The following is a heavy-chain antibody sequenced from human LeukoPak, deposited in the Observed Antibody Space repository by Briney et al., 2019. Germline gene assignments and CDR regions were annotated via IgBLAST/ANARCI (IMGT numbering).Heavy chain of an antibody. Sequence: PSETLSLTCTVSGGSISSSSYYWSWIRQSPGKGLEWIGYIYYSGSTNYNPSLRSRVTMSVDTTKNQFSLNLTSVTAADTAVYYCARVRGPTDWFDPWGPGTLVTVSS. CDR2: IYYSGST. D-gene: IGHD2-15*01. V-gene: IGHV4-61*01. CDR3: ARVRGPTDWFDP. J-gene: IGHJ5*02. CDR1: GGSISSSSYY.